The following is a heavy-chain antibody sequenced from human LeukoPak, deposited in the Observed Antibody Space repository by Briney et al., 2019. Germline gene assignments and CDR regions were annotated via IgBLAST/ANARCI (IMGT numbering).Heavy chain of an antibody. CDR1: GFTVSSNY. Sequence: PGGSLRLSCAASGFTVSSNYMSWVRQAPGKGLEWVSVIYSGGSTYYADSVKGRFTISRDNSKNTLYLQMNSLRVEDTAVYYCARSRVGATRGHFDYWGQGTLVTVSS. J-gene: IGHJ4*02. V-gene: IGHV3-66*01. CDR3: ARSRVGATRGHFDY. CDR2: IYSGGST. D-gene: IGHD1-26*01.